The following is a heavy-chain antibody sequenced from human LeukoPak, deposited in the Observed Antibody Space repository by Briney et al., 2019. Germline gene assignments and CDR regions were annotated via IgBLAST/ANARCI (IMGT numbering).Heavy chain of an antibody. V-gene: IGHV4-30-4*01. Sequence: SETLSLTCTASGGSISSGDYYWGWIRQPPGKGLEWIGYIHYTGITYYNPSLKSRVTISVDTSKNQFSLKLSSVTAADTAVYYCARSFGDYRFSFFDSWGQGTLVTVSS. J-gene: IGHJ4*02. CDR1: GGSISSGDYY. CDR3: ARSFGDYRFSFFDS. D-gene: IGHD4-17*01. CDR2: IHYTGIT.